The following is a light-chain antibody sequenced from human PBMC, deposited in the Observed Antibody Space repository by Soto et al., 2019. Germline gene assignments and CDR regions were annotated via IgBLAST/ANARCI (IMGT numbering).Light chain of an antibody. V-gene: IGLV2-11*01. J-gene: IGLJ2*01. CDR2: DDT. CDR1: SNNVGGDNY. Sequence: QSALTQPRSVSGAPGQSVTISCTGASNNVGGDNYVSWYQHHPGKVPQLIIYDDTNRPSGVPDRFSGSKSGNTASLTIPGLQVEDEDDYYCCSYAGTYPVIFGGGTKLTVL. CDR3: CSYAGTYPVI.